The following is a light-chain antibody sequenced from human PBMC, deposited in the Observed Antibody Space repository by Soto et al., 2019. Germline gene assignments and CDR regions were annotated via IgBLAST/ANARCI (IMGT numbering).Light chain of an antibody. V-gene: IGLV2-14*01. J-gene: IGLJ1*01. Sequence: QSALTQPASVSFSPGQSITISCTGTSSDVGGYNYVSWYQLHPGKAPKLIIYEVSHRPSGASNHFSGYKSGNTASLTISGLQAEDEADYYCSSYTSTSTPCVFGTGTKVTVL. CDR1: SSDVGGYNY. CDR2: EVS. CDR3: SSYTSTSTPCV.